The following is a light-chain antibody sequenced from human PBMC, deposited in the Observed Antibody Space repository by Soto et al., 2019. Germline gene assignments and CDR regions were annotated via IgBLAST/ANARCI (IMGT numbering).Light chain of an antibody. CDR2: DVA. CDR3: VSYTSSTTYV. V-gene: IGLV2-14*03. J-gene: IGLJ1*01. Sequence: QSVLTQPASVSDSPGQSITISCTGTSSDVGGSNFVTWYQQHLGKPPKLIIYDVANRPSGVSNRFSGSKSGSTASLIISRLQTEDEADYYCVSYTSSTTYVFGTGTKLTVL. CDR1: SSDVGGSNF.